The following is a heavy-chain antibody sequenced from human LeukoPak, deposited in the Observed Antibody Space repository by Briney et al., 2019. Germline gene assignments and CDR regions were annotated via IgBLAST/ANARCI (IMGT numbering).Heavy chain of an antibody. CDR2: ISAYNGNT. CDR3: ARGVGGRGARYYFDY. Sequence: GASVKVSCKASGYTFTSYGISWVRQAPGQGLEWMGWISAYNGNTNYAQKLQGRVTMTTDTSTSTAYMELRSLRSDDTAVYYCARGVGGRGARYYFDYWGQGTLVTVSS. CDR1: GYTFTSYG. J-gene: IGHJ4*02. V-gene: IGHV1-18*01. D-gene: IGHD3-10*01.